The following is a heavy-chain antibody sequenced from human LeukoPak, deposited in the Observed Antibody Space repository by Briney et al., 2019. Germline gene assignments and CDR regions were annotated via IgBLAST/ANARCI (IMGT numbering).Heavy chain of an antibody. J-gene: IGHJ4*02. V-gene: IGHV3-21*01. D-gene: IGHD4-11*01. Sequence: GGSLRLSCAASGFTFSSYSMNWVRQAPGKGLEWVSSISSSSSYIYYADSVKGRFTISRDNAKNSLFLQMNSLRAEDTAVYYCARALSNNFDYWGQGTPVTVSS. CDR3: ARALSNNFDY. CDR2: ISSSSSYI. CDR1: GFTFSSYS.